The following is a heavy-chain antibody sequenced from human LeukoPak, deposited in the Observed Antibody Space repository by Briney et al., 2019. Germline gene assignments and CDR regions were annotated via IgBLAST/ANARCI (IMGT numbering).Heavy chain of an antibody. CDR3: ARDRGRWPHYAFDV. Sequence: SETLSLTCTVSGGSISSSTYYWGWIRQPPGKGLEWIGNIYYDGSTNYNPSLKSRVTISIDTYKNQFSLKLSSVTAVDTAVYYCARDRGRWPHYAFDVWGHGTMVTVSS. V-gene: IGHV4-39*07. CDR2: IYYDGST. J-gene: IGHJ3*01. D-gene: IGHD3-10*01. CDR1: GGSISSSTYY.